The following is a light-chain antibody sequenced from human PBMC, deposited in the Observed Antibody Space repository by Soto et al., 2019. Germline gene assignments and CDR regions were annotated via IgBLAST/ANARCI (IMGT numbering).Light chain of an antibody. J-gene: IGKJ5*01. V-gene: IGKV3-15*01. Sequence: EILMTQSQATLSVSPGERATLSCRASQNIKNNLAWYQQKPGQGPRLLIFGTSSRATGIPARFSSSGSATLFTLTITSLQSEDFAVYFGQQYNNWPLITFGQGTRLEIK. CDR2: GTS. CDR1: QNIKNN. CDR3: QQYNNWPLIT.